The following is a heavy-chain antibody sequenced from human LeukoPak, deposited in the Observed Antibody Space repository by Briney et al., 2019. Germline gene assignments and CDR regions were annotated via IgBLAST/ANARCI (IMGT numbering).Heavy chain of an antibody. CDR3: ARKAILFPGRNWYYFDS. D-gene: IGHD3-10*01. V-gene: IGHV4-4*08. Sequence: SETLSLTCTVSGVSLTSYYWTWIRQSPRKGLEWIAYIHSTGNTKYSPSLKSRVTISVDTSKNQVSLKVNSVTAADTAVYYCARKAILFPGRNWYYFDSWGQGTLVTVSS. CDR2: IHSTGNT. J-gene: IGHJ4*02. CDR1: GVSLTSYY.